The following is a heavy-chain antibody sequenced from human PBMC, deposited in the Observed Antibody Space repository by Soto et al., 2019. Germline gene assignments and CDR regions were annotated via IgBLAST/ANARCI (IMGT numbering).Heavy chain of an antibody. CDR1: GFTFSSYA. V-gene: IGHV3-30-3*01. J-gene: IGHJ4*02. Sequence: QVQLVESGGGVVQPGRSLRLSCAASGFTFSSYAMHWVRQAPGKGLEWVAVISYDGSNKYYADSVKGRFTSSRDNSKNTLYLQMNSLRAEDTAVYYCARESQRGNIDYFDYWGQGTLVTVSS. CDR2: ISYDGSNK. CDR3: ARESQRGNIDYFDY. D-gene: IGHD1-1*01.